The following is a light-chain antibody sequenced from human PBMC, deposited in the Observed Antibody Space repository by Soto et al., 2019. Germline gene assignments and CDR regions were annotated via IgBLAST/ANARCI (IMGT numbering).Light chain of an antibody. Sequence: QSVLTQPPSVSGAPGQRVTISCTGSSSNIGAGYDVHWYQQLPGTAPKLLIYGNSNRPSGVPDRFSGSKSDTSASLAITGLQADDEADYYCQSYDSSLSGSHVVFGGGTQLTVL. V-gene: IGLV1-40*01. J-gene: IGLJ2*01. CDR1: SSNIGAGYD. CDR3: QSYDSSLSGSHVV. CDR2: GNS.